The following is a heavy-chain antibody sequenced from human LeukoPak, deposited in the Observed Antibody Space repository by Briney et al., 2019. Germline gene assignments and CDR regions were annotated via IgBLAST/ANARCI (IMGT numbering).Heavy chain of an antibody. Sequence: PSETLSLTCTVSGASINSDTSYWAWIRQPPGKGLEWVGNIFYSGSTSYKPSLKSRVTISVDTSKNQFSLKLSSVTAADTGVYYCARSSLEYYDILTGFHEWGQGTLVTVSS. CDR1: GASINSDTSY. CDR2: IFYSGST. CDR3: ARSSLEYYDILTGFHE. D-gene: IGHD3-9*01. J-gene: IGHJ1*01. V-gene: IGHV4-39*07.